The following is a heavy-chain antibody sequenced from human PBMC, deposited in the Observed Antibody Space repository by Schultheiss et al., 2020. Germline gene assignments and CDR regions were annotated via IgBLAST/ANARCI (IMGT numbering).Heavy chain of an antibody. V-gene: IGHV4-34*01. Sequence: SQTLSLTCAVYGGSFSGYYWSWIRQPPGKGLEWIGEINHSGSTNYNPSLKSRVTISVDTSKNQFSLKLSSVTAADTAVYYCARGLGDSDYWGQGTLVTVYS. D-gene: IGHD3-16*01. CDR2: INHSGST. CDR3: ARGLGDSDY. J-gene: IGHJ4*02. CDR1: GGSFSGYY.